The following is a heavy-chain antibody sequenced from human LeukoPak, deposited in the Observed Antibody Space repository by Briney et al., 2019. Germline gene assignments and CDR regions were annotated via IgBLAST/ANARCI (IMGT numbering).Heavy chain of an antibody. CDR1: GGSISSHY. D-gene: IGHD7-27*01. CDR3: ARDGRLGTFDY. CDR2: IYYSGST. V-gene: IGHV4-59*11. J-gene: IGHJ4*02. Sequence: SETLSLTCTVSGGSISSHYWSWIRQPPGKGLEWIGYIYYSGSTNYNPSLKSRVTISVDTSQNQFSLKLSSVTAADTAVYYCARDGRLGTFDYWGQGTLVTVSS.